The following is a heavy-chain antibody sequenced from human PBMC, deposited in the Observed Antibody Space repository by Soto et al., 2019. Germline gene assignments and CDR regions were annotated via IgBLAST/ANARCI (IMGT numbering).Heavy chain of an antibody. Sequence: ASVKVSCKASGYTFTSYYMHWVRQAPGQGLEWMGIINPSGGSTSYAQKFQGRVTMTRDTSTSTVYMELSSLRSEDTAVYYCARAGGLRFLEWYLGAWGQGTLVTVSS. J-gene: IGHJ5*02. D-gene: IGHD3-3*01. V-gene: IGHV1-46*01. CDR3: ARAGGLRFLEWYLGA. CDR1: GYTFTSYY. CDR2: INPSGGST.